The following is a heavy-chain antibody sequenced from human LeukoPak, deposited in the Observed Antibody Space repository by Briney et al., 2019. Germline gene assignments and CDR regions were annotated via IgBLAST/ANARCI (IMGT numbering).Heavy chain of an antibody. CDR1: GFTLNNYG. CDR2: MWYDESSK. Sequence: GGSLRLSCEASGFTLNNYGLHWVRQAPGKGLEWVTVMWYDESSKSYADSVMGRFTISRDNSKNTLYLQMNSLRADDTALYYCARDTRKGDLDYWGQGTLVTVSS. J-gene: IGHJ4*02. CDR3: ARDTRKGDLDY. V-gene: IGHV3-33*01. D-gene: IGHD3-16*01.